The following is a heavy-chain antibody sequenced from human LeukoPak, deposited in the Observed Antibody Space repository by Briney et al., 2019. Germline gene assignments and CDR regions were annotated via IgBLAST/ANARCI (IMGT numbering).Heavy chain of an antibody. D-gene: IGHD5-18*01. J-gene: IGHJ4*02. Sequence: GGSPRLSCAASGFTFSNYAMSWARQAPGEGLEWVSAISGSGGSTYYADSVKGRFTISRDNSKNTLYLQMNSLRAEDTAVYYCTKGTIWLPFDYWGQGTLVTVSS. CDR3: TKGTIWLPFDY. V-gene: IGHV3-23*01. CDR2: ISGSGGST. CDR1: GFTFSNYA.